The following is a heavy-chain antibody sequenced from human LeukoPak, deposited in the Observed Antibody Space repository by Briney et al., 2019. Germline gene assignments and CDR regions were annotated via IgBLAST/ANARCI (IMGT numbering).Heavy chain of an antibody. CDR2: IYYSGST. CDR1: GGSISSGGYY. V-gene: IGHV4-31*03. J-gene: IGHJ4*02. CDR3: ARYIYYYDSSGYLQSFDY. Sequence: SQTLSLTCTVSGGSISSGGYYWSWIRQHPGKGLEWIGYIYYSGSTYYNPSLKSRVTISEDTSKNQFSLKLSSVTAADTAVYYCARYIYYYDSSGYLQSFDYWGQGTLVTVSS. D-gene: IGHD3-22*01.